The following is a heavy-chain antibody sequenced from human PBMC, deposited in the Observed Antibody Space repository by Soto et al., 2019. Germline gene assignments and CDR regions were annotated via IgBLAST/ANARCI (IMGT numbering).Heavy chain of an antibody. J-gene: IGHJ6*04. D-gene: IGHD2-15*01. CDR2: IYYSGST. CDR3: ASQSCVYYYYGMAV. V-gene: IGHV4-39*01. Sequence: SETLSLTCTVSGGSISSSSYYWGWIRQPPGKGLEWIGSIYYSGSTYYNPSLRSRVTISVYTSKNQFFLKLSSVTAADTAVYICASQSCVYYYYGMAVWGKGTTASVSS. CDR1: GGSISSSSYY.